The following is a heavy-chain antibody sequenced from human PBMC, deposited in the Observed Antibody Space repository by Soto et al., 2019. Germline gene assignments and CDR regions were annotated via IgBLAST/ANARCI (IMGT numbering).Heavy chain of an antibody. Sequence: GESLKISCKGSGYSFTSYWISWVRQMPGKGLEWMGRIDPSDSYTNYSPSFQGHVTISADKSISTAYLLLSRLKASYPAMYYCASNWPPHDYDSSGDSKPVDYWGPGTLDNVST. D-gene: IGHD3-22*01. CDR3: ASNWPPHDYDSSGDSKPVDY. CDR2: IDPSDSYT. J-gene: IGHJ4*02. V-gene: IGHV5-10-1*01. CDR1: GYSFTSYW.